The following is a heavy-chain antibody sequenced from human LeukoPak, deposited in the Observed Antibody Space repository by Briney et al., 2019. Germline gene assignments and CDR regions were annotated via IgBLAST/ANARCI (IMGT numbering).Heavy chain of an antibody. J-gene: IGHJ4*02. CDR2: ISHDGSNK. V-gene: IGHV3-30-3*01. CDR1: GFTFSSYD. CDR3: ARGFSYTLYCFDY. D-gene: IGHD2-2*02. Sequence: SGGSLRLSCAASGFTFSSYDMHWVRQAPGKGLEWVAVISHDGSNKYHADSVKGRFTISRDNSKNTLYLEMNSLRVEDTAVYYCARGFSYTLYCFDYWGQGTLVTVSS.